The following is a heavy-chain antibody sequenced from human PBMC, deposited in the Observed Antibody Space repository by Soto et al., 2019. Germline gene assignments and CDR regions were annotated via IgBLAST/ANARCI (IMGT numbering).Heavy chain of an antibody. V-gene: IGHV4-39*01. D-gene: IGHD1-26*01. CDR3: ATTWKLLSACGRIDSCSGMDV. CDR1: GGSISSSSYY. CDR2: IYYSGST. Sequence: QLQLQESGPGLVKPSETLSLTCTVSGGSISSSSYYWGWIRQPPGKGREWIGSIYYSGSTYYNPSLKSRLTIPVHTSKTHISLTLSSVTAAETAVYYCATTWKLLSACGRIDSCSGMDVWGQGTMVTVSS. J-gene: IGHJ6*02.